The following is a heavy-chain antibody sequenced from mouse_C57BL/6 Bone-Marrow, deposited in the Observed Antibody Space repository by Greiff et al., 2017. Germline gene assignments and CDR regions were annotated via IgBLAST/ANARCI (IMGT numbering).Heavy chain of an antibody. CDR1: GYTFTSYW. V-gene: IGHV1-61*01. CDR3: ARGYSLFDY. Sequence: QQSCKASGYTFTSYWMDWVKQRPGQGLEWIGNIYPSDSETHYNQKFKDKATLTVDKSSSTAYMQLSSLTSEDSAVYYCARGYSLFDYWGQGTTLTVSS. J-gene: IGHJ2*01. CDR2: IYPSDSET. D-gene: IGHD2-14*01.